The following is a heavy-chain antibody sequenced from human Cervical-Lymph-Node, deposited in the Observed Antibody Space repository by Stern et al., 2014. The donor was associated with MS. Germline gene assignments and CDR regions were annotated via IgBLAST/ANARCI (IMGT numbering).Heavy chain of an antibody. D-gene: IGHD3-10*01. J-gene: IGHJ4*02. CDR1: GHPLSELA. CDR2: FDPEDGET. V-gene: IGHV1-24*01. Sequence: QVQLVQSGAEVKKPGASVTVSCNVSGHPLSELAIHWLRQLPTSGLEWLGQFDPEDGETVYAQRLRGRLTMTEDTTTGTAYMTLTALTSDDTAVYYCATDRGFKWGPGTLVAVSS. CDR3: ATDRGFK.